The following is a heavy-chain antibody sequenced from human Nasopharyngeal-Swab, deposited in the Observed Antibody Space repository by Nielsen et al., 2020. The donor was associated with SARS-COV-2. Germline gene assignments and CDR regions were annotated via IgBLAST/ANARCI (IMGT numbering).Heavy chain of an antibody. CDR3: ARDDRAGTTGLLVQHYFDY. J-gene: IGHJ4*02. V-gene: IGHV4-39*07. D-gene: IGHD2-15*01. Sequence: WIPQPPGKGLEWIGNIYYSGSAYYNPSLKSRVTISVDTSKNQFSLKLSSVTAADTAVYYCARDDRAGTTGLLVQHYFDYWGQGTLVTVSS. CDR2: IYYSGSA.